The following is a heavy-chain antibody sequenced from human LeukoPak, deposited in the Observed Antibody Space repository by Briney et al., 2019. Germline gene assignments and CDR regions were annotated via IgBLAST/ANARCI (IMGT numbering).Heavy chain of an antibody. Sequence: ASVKVSCKASGYTFTGYYMHWVRQAPGQGLEWMGWINPNSGGTNYAQKFQGWVTMTRDTSISTAYMELSSLRSEDTAVYYCATEGSDIVVVPAAIDYYYYYYMDVWGKGTTVTVSS. J-gene: IGHJ6*03. V-gene: IGHV1-2*04. CDR3: ATEGSDIVVVPAAIDYYYYYYMDV. CDR2: INPNSGGT. CDR1: GYTFTGYY. D-gene: IGHD2-2*02.